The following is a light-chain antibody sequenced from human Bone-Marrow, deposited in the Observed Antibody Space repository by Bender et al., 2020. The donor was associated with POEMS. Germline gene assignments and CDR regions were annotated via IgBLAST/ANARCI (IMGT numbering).Light chain of an antibody. CDR3: TSYSSGTPLYV. V-gene: IGLV3-21*01. CDR2: DDS. Sequence: SYVLTQPPSVSVAPGKTATIACGGDNIGDKTVHWYQQKPGQAPVLVIYDDSDRPSGIPERFSGSNSGNTATLTISGLQAEDEADYYCTSYSSGTPLYVFGDGTKVSVL. CDR1: NIGDKT. J-gene: IGLJ1*01.